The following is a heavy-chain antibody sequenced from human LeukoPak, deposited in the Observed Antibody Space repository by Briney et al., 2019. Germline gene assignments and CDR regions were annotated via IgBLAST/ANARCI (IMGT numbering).Heavy chain of an antibody. CDR1: GGSISSYY. Sequence: SETLFLTCTASGGSISSYYWSWLRQPAGKRLEWIGRIYTSGSTNYNPSLKSRVTMSVDTSKNQFSLKLSSVGAADTAVYYCAREGDSSGWYFPFDYWGQGTLVTVSS. V-gene: IGHV4-4*07. CDR2: IYTSGST. CDR3: AREGDSSGWYFPFDY. D-gene: IGHD6-19*01. J-gene: IGHJ4*02.